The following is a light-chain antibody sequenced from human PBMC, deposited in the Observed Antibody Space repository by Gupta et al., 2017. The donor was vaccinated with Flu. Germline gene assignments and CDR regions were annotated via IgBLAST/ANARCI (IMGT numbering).Light chain of an antibody. CDR1: QNVNNNY. CDR2: DAS. J-gene: IGKJ1*01. V-gene: IGKV3-20*01. Sequence: EIVLTQSPGTLSLSPGESATLSCRASQNVNNNYLAWYQQKPGQTPSLLIYDASRRATGIPDRFSGSGSGTDFTLSISRLEPEEFAVYYCQQYGSSRTFGQGTKVEIK. CDR3: QQYGSSRT.